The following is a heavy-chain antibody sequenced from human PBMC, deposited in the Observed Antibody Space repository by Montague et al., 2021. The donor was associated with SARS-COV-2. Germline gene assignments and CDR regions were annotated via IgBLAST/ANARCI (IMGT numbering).Heavy chain of an antibody. V-gene: IGHV3-66*01. Sequence: SLRLSCAASGFTFSSYAMSWVRQAPGKGLEWVSVIYSGGTTYYADSVKGRFTISRDNSKNTLYLQMNSLRAEDTAVYYCARALSFSNWFYPWGQGTLVTVSS. CDR1: GFTFSSYA. CDR3: ARALSFSNWFYP. D-gene: IGHD2-2*01. J-gene: IGHJ5*02. CDR2: IYSGGTT.